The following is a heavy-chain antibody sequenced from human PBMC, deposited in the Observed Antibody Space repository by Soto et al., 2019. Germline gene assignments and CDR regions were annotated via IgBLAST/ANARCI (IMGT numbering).Heavy chain of an antibody. CDR2: VYYSGGT. CDR1: SGSISTYY. Sequence: SETLSLTCSVSSGSISTYYWSWIRQPPGKGLEWIGYVYYSGGTNYNPSLKSQVTISVDTSKNQFSLKLSSVTAADTAVYYCASQPVAGSFDYWGQGILVTVSS. CDR3: ASQPVAGSFDY. D-gene: IGHD6-19*01. J-gene: IGHJ4*02. V-gene: IGHV4-59*08.